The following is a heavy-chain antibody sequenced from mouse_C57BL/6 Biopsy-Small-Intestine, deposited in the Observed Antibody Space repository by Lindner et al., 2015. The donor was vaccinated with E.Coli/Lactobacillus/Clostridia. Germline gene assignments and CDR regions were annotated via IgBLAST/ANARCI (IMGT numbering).Heavy chain of an antibody. D-gene: IGHD6-1*01. J-gene: IGHJ3*01. Sequence: SVKVSCKSSGYTFSGYDLHWVRQAPGQGLEWMGDINPDTGGTHNAQKFQGRVSLTRVTSISTAYLELTRLTSDDTAVYYCARGPSHGAFDIWGQGTMVTVSS. CDR2: INPDTGGT. V-gene: IGHV1-18*01. CDR1: GYTFSGYD. CDR3: ARGPSHGAFDI.